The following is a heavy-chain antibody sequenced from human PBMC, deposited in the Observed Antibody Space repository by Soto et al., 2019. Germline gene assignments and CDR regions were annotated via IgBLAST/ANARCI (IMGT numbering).Heavy chain of an antibody. Sequence: GGALRLSCAASGFTFSSYSMSWVRPAPGKGLEWVSAISGSGGSTYYADSVKGRFTISRDNSKNTLYLQMNSLRAEDTAVYYCAKENVMTTVTHNWFDPWGQGTLVTVSS. J-gene: IGHJ5*02. CDR2: ISGSGGST. D-gene: IGHD4-4*01. V-gene: IGHV3-23*01. CDR3: AKENVMTTVTHNWFDP. CDR1: GFTFSSYS.